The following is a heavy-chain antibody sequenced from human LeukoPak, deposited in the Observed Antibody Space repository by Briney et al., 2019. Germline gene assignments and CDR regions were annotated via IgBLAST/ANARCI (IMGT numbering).Heavy chain of an antibody. V-gene: IGHV4-59*01. CDR1: GGSISSYY. Sequence: PSETLSLTCTVSGGSISSYYWSWIRRPPGKGLEWIGYIYYSGSTNYNPSLKSRVTISVDTSKNQFSLKLSSVTAADTAVYYCARGGDIVATRGLDYWGQGTLVTVSS. CDR3: ARGGDIVATRGLDY. D-gene: IGHD5-12*01. J-gene: IGHJ4*02. CDR2: IYYSGST.